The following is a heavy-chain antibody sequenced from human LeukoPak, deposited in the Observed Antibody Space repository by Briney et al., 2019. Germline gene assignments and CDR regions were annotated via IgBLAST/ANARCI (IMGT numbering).Heavy chain of an antibody. CDR2: ITSSSGYI. Sequence: PGGSLRLSCAASGFSFSSYVMNWVRQTPGKGLEWVSSITSSSGYIYYADSVKGRFTISRDNAKNSLYLQMNSLRAEDTAVYYCARDRYDDVFDYWGQGTLVTVSS. D-gene: IGHD3-16*02. V-gene: IGHV3-21*01. CDR3: ARDRYDDVFDY. CDR1: GFSFSSYV. J-gene: IGHJ4*02.